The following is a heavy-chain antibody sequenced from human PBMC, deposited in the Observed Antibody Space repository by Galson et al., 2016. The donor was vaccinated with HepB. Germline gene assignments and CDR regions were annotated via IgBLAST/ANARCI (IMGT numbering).Heavy chain of an antibody. Sequence: SETLSLTCSVSGGSLSSRSFYWGWVRQPAGKGLEWIGNVHNSGPTFYNASLRSRVTIAVDTPKNQFSLRLTSVTAADTAVYYCARTMATRTQYFEYWGQGILVIVSS. D-gene: IGHD5-12*01. CDR1: GGSLSSRSFY. J-gene: IGHJ4*02. CDR3: ARTMATRTQYFEY. V-gene: IGHV4-39*01. CDR2: VHNSGPT.